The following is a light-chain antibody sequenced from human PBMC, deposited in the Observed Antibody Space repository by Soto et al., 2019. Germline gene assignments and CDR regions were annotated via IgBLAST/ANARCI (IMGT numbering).Light chain of an antibody. CDR2: GAS. CDR3: QRYGTSPKFT. J-gene: IGKJ3*01. CDR1: QSVSSAY. V-gene: IGKV3-20*01. Sequence: EIVLTQSPGTLSLSPGDRATLSCRASQSVSSAYLAWYQHKPGQAPRLLIYGASIRATGIPHRFSGSGSGTDFTLTINRLEPEDFAVYYCQRYGTSPKFTFGPGTKVDIK.